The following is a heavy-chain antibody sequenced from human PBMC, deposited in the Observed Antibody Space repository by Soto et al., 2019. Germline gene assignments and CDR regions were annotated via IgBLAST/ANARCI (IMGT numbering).Heavy chain of an antibody. Sequence: GPSVKGSCKASGYTFTGYYMHWVRQAPGQGLEWMGWINPNSGGTNYAQKFQGWVTMTRDTSISTAYMELSRLRSDDTAVYYCARARYCSSTSCQGYYYGMDVWGQGTTVTVSS. CDR2: INPNSGGT. CDR1: GYTFTGYY. D-gene: IGHD2-2*01. J-gene: IGHJ6*02. V-gene: IGHV1-2*04. CDR3: ARARYCSSTSCQGYYYGMDV.